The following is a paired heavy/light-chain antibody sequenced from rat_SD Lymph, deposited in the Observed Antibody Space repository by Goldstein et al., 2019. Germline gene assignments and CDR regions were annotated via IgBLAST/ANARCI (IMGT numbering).Heavy chain of an antibody. CDR3: ARPLYSSHGGFAY. D-gene: IGHD1-2*01. Sequence: EVQLVESGGGLVQPGRSLKLSCVASGFTFSNYGMNWIRQAPGKGLEWVAYISSGSSYIYYAETVKGRFTISRDNAKNTLYLQMTSLRSEDTALYYCARPLYSSHGGFAYWGQGTLVTVSS. CDR1: GFTFSNYG. J-gene: IGHJ3*01. V-gene: IGHV5-34*01. CDR2: ISSGSSYI.
Light chain of an antibody. J-gene: IGKJ5*01. Sequence: DVVMTQTPVSMSVSLGGQVSISCRSSQSLVHNNGNTYLSWYIQKPSQSPQLLIYKVSNRFSGISDRFSGSGSGTDFTLKISRVEPDDLGVYYCGQGTQYPLTFGSGTKLEIK. CDR1: QSLVHNNGNTY. CDR3: GQGTQYPLT. CDR2: KVS. V-gene: IGKV1S21*01.